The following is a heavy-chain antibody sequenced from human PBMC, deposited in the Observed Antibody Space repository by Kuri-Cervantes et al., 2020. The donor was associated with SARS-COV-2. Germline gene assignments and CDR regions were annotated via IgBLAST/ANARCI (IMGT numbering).Heavy chain of an antibody. V-gene: IGHV3-23*01. J-gene: IGHJ6*02. Sequence: GGSLRLSCAASGFTFSSYAMSWVRQAPGKGLEWVSAISGSGGGTYYADSVKGRFTISRDNSKNTLYLQINSLRAEDTAVYYCAKMGDNHSKGDYGNEVWGQGITVTVSS. D-gene: IGHD3-16*01. CDR2: ISGSGGGT. CDR1: GFTFSSYA. CDR3: AKMGDNHSKGDYGNEV.